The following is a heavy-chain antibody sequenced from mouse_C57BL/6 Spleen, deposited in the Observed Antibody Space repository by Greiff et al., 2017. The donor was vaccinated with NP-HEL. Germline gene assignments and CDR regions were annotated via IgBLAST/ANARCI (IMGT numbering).Heavy chain of an antibody. Sequence: DVKLQESGGGLVQPGGSMKLSCVASGFTFSNYWMNWVRQSPEKGLEWVAQIRLKSDNYATHYAESVKGRFTISRDDSKSSVYLQMNNLRAEDTGIYYCTPFYDGYYVGFAYWGQGTLVTVSA. CDR2: IRLKSDNYAT. CDR3: TPFYDGYYVGFAY. D-gene: IGHD2-3*01. CDR1: GFTFSNYW. V-gene: IGHV6-3*01. J-gene: IGHJ3*01.